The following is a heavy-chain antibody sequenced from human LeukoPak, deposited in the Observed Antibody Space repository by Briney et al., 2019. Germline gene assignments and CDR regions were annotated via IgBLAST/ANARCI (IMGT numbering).Heavy chain of an antibody. CDR2: IKSDGNT. CDR3: AKETTIGASGKGRTMGVVFHYHMDV. V-gene: IGHV3-53*01. Sequence: GGSLRLSCAASGFNVRSNSMSWVRQAPGKGLEWVSLIKSDGNTYYADSVKGRFTISRDSSENTLYLQLNSLRAEDTAVYYCAKETTIGASGKGRTMGVVFHYHMDVWGKGTTVTVSS. J-gene: IGHJ6*03. CDR1: GFNVRSNS. D-gene: IGHD6-13*01.